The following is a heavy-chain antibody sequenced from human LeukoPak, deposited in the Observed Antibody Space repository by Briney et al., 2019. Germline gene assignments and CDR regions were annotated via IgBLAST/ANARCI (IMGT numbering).Heavy chain of an antibody. CDR2: ISSGSSSI. D-gene: IGHD6-19*01. CDR1: GFTFSSYE. V-gene: IGHV3-48*03. J-gene: IGHJ5*02. Sequence: GGSLRLSCAASGFTFSSYEMNWVRQAPGKGLEWVSYISSGSSSIFYADSVKGRFTISRDNAKNSLYLQMNSLRAEDTAVYYCAKSVAGNLNWFDPWGQGTLVTVSS. CDR3: AKSVAGNLNWFDP.